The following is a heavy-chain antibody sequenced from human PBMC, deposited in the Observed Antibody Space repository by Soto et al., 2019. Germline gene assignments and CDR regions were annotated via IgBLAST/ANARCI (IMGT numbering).Heavy chain of an antibody. CDR3: AKGASDYDFSLHFDD. Sequence: PGGSLRLSCAASGFTFSSYAMSWVRQAPGKGLEWVSAISGSGGSTYYADSVKGRFTISRDNSKNKLYLHMNRLRAEDTDVYYSAKGASDYDFSLHFDDWAQGTQVTVSS. J-gene: IGHJ4*02. D-gene: IGHD5-12*01. CDR1: GFTFSSYA. CDR2: ISGSGGST. V-gene: IGHV3-23*01.